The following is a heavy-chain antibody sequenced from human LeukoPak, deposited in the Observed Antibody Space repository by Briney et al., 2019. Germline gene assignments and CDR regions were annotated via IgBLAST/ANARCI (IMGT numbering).Heavy chain of an antibody. V-gene: IGHV5-51*01. Sequence: GEPLKISCKGSGYSFSNYWIAWVRQMPEKGLEWMGMIYIGDSETRYSPSFEGQVTISADKSISTAYLQWSSLKASDTAMYYCARHGYGSGRYPIDYWGQGTLVTVSS. CDR3: ARHGYGSGRYPIDY. CDR2: IYIGDSET. D-gene: IGHD3-10*01. CDR1: GYSFSNYW. J-gene: IGHJ4*02.